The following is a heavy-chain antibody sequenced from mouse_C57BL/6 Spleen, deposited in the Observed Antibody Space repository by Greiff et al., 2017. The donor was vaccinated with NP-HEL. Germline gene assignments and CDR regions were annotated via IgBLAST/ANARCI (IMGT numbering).Heavy chain of an antibody. CDR1: GYSITSGYY. V-gene: IGHV3-6*01. Sequence: EVQLQESGPGLVKPSQSLSLTCSVTGYSITSGYYWNWIRQFPGNKLEWMGYISYDGSNNYNPSLKNRISITRDTSKNQFFLRLNSVTTEDTATYYCAIYSNYEGGFDYWGQGTTLTVSS. CDR2: ISYDGSN. J-gene: IGHJ2*01. D-gene: IGHD2-5*01. CDR3: AIYSNYEGGFDY.